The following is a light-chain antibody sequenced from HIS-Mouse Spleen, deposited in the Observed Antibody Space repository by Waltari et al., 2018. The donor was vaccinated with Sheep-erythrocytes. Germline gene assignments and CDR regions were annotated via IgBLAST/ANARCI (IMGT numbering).Light chain of an antibody. CDR2: GKN. J-gene: IGLJ2*01. CDR1: SLRSYY. CDR3: NSRDSSGNHLGVV. Sequence: AVSVALGQTVRITCQGDSLRSYYASWFQQKPGQAPVLVIYGKNNRPSGIPDRFSGSSSGNTASLTITWAQAEDEADFYCNSRDSSGNHLGVVFGGGTKLTVL. V-gene: IGLV3-19*01.